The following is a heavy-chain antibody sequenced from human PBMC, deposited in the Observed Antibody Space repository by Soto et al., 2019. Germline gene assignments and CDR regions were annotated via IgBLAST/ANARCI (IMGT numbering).Heavy chain of an antibody. CDR2: IYYSGST. V-gene: IGHV4-39*02. J-gene: IGHJ4*02. D-gene: IGHD6-19*01. Sequence: PSETLSLTCTVSGGSISSSGYYWGWIRQPPGKGLEWIGSIYYSGSTYYNPSLKSRVTISVDTSKNQFSLKLSSVTAADTAVDYFARDDKWLVRAFDYWGQGTLVTVSS. CDR1: GGSISSSGYY. CDR3: ARDDKWLVRAFDY.